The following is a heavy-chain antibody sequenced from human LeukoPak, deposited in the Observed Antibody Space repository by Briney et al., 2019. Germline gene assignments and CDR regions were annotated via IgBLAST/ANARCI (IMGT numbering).Heavy chain of an antibody. J-gene: IGHJ5*02. D-gene: IGHD1-26*01. CDR2: IRYDGSNK. CDR3: AKCGIVGATDSCWFDP. CDR1: GFTFSDYW. V-gene: IGHV3-30*02. Sequence: GGSLRLSCAASGFTFSDYWMSWVRQAPGKGLEWVAFIRYDGSNKYYADSVKGRFTISRDNSKNTLYLQMNSLRAEDTAVYYCAKCGIVGATDSCWFDPWGQGTLVTVSS.